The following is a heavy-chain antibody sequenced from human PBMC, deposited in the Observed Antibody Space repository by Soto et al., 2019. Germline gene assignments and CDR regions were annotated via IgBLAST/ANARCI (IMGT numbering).Heavy chain of an antibody. J-gene: IGHJ4*02. Sequence: QVQLVQSGAEVKKPGASVKVSCNASGYTFTTYYMHWVRQAPGQGLEWMGIINPSGGDTSYPQKFQGRVTMTRDTSTCTVYMELSSLRSEDTAVYYCARDLDGGHFFDYWGQGTLVTVSS. CDR2: INPSGGDT. V-gene: IGHV1-46*01. CDR1: GYTFTTYY. D-gene: IGHD2-15*01. CDR3: ARDLDGGHFFDY.